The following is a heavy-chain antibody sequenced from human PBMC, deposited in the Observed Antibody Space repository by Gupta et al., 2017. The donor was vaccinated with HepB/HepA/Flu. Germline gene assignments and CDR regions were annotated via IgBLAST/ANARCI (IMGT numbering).Heavy chain of an antibody. CDR2: ISGSGGST. V-gene: IGHV3-23*01. CDR3: AKEKKVGAPGLYYFDY. Sequence: EVQLLESGGGLVQPGGSLRLSCAASGFTFSSYAMSWVRPAPGKGLEWVSAISGSGGSTYYADSVKGRFTISRDNSKNTLYLQMNSLRAEDTAVYYCAKEKKVGAPGLYYFDYWGQGTLVTVSS. CDR1: GFTFSSYA. J-gene: IGHJ4*02. D-gene: IGHD1-26*01.